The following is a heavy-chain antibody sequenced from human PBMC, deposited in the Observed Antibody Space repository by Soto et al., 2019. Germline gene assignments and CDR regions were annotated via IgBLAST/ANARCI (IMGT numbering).Heavy chain of an antibody. CDR3: ARDGSGSLPSLDY. D-gene: IGHD3-3*01. V-gene: IGHV1-2*04. CDR2: INPNSGGT. Sequence: ASVKVSCKASGYTFTGYYMHWVRQAPGQGLEWMGWINPNSGGTNYAQKFQGWVTMTRDTSISTAYLELSRLRSDDTAVYYCARDGSGSLPSLDYWGQETLVTVSS. CDR1: GYTFTGYY. J-gene: IGHJ4*02.